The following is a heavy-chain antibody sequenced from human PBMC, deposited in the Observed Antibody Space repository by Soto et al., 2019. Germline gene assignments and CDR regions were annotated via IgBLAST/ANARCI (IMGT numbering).Heavy chain of an antibody. CDR1: GHTFTSYD. J-gene: IGHJ3*02. D-gene: IGHD5-12*01. V-gene: IGHV1-18*01. CDR3: AREGGSRIGAFDI. CDR2: MSAYNGNT. Sequence: PSVKVSCKASGHTFTSYDINWVRQATGQGLEWMGWMSAYNGNTDYAQKLQGRVTMTTDTSTSTAYMELRSLRSDDTAVYYCAREGGSRIGAFDIWGQGTMVTVSS.